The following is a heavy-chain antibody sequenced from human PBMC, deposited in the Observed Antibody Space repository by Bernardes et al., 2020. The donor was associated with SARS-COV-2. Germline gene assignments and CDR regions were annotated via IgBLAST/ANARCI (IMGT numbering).Heavy chain of an antibody. Sequence: DGSLIRSCAASGFTFSRYWMHWIRQAPGQGLVWVSRIDSDGSSTTYADAVKGRFTMSRDNAKNSLYLQMNSLGVEDTAVYYCARRGKYQLPPRTYYFYGMDVWGQGTTVTVS. CDR1: GFTFSRYW. D-gene: IGHD2-2*01. J-gene: IGHJ6*02. CDR2: IDSDGSST. CDR3: ARRGKYQLPPRTYYFYGMDV. V-gene: IGHV3-74*01.